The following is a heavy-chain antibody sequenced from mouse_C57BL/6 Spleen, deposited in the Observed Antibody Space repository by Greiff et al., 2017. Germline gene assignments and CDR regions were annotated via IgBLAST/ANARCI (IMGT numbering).Heavy chain of an antibody. Sequence: VKLMESGAELARPGASVKMSCKASGYTFTSYTMHWVKQRPGQGLEWIGYINPSSGYTKYKQKFKDKATLTADKSSSTAYMQLSSLTSEDSAVYYCSRNGSSYCYCDYWGQGTTLTVSS. CDR2: INPSSGYT. CDR3: SRNGSSYCYCDY. D-gene: IGHD1-1*01. CDR1: GYTFTSYT. J-gene: IGHJ2*01. V-gene: IGHV1-4*01.